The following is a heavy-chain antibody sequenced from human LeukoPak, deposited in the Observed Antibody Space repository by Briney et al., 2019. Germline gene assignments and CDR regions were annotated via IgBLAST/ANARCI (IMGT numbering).Heavy chain of an antibody. D-gene: IGHD3-10*01. V-gene: IGHV3-7*03. Sequence: GGSLRLSCAASGFTFSSYWMSWVRQAPEKGLEWVANIRQDGSEKYYVDSVKGRFTISRDNAKNSLYLQMNSLRAEDTAVYYCARVILYGSGSYYIDYWGQGTLVTVSS. J-gene: IGHJ4*02. CDR1: GFTFSSYW. CDR2: IRQDGSEK. CDR3: ARVILYGSGSYYIDY.